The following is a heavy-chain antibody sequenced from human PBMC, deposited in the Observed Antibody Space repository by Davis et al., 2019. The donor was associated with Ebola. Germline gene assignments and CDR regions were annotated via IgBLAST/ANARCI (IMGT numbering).Heavy chain of an antibody. Sequence: GESLKISCAASGFTFSNHWMSWVRQAPGKGLEWVANIKQDGSEKYYLDSVKGRFTISRDNAKNSLFLQMNSLRAEDTAVYYCAKDLRTVTTSFDYWGQGTLVTVSS. V-gene: IGHV3-7*03. CDR2: IKQDGSEK. CDR1: GFTFSNHW. CDR3: AKDLRTVTTSFDY. J-gene: IGHJ4*02. D-gene: IGHD4-17*01.